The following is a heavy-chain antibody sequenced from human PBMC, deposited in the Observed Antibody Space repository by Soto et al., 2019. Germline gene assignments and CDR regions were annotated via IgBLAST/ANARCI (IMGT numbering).Heavy chain of an antibody. Sequence: ASVKVSCKASGYTFTSYGISWVRQAPGQGLEWMGWISAYNGNTNYAQKLQGRVTMTTDTSTSTAYMELRSLRSDDTAVYYRATVDYYYYYMDVWGKGTTVTVSS. V-gene: IGHV1-18*01. J-gene: IGHJ6*03. CDR2: ISAYNGNT. CDR3: ATVDYYYYYMDV. CDR1: GYTFTSYG.